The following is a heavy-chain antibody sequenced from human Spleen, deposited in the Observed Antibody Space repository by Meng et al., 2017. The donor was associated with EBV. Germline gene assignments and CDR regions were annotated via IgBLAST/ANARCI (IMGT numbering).Heavy chain of an antibody. D-gene: IGHD2-8*01. CDR1: GGSISSGGYY. V-gene: IGHV4-30-4*01. Sequence: QGQPQGPGPGLVKPSPPLSLTCAVSGGSISSGGYYWSWIRQPPGKGLEWIGYIYYSGSTYYNPSLKSRVTISVDTSKNQFSLKLSSVTAADTAVYYCARARRNGYYFDYWGQGTLVTVSS. J-gene: IGHJ4*02. CDR2: IYYSGST. CDR3: ARARRNGYYFDY.